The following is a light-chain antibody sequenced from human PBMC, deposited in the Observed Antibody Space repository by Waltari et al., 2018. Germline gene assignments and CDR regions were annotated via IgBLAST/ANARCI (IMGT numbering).Light chain of an antibody. CDR3: QQTYSSPSS. J-gene: IGKJ2*03. Sequence: DIQMTQSPSSLSASVGDRVTITCLASQSINTYLNWYQQKLGKAPKLLIYAASNLQNGVPSRFSGSGSETDFTLTISSLQPEDFATYYCQQTYSSPSSFGQGTKLEIK. V-gene: IGKV1-39*01. CDR1: QSINTY. CDR2: AAS.